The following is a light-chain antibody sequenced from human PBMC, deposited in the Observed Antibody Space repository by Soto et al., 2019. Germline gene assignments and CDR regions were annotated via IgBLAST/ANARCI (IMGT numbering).Light chain of an antibody. CDR1: SSDVGGYNF. J-gene: IGLJ1*01. CDR2: EVT. V-gene: IGLV2-14*01. CDR3: SSYTSSNTPYV. Sequence: QSALTQPASVSGSPGQSITISCTGSSSDVGGYNFVSWYQHHPGKAPKLILYEVTTRPSGVSSCFSGSKSGNTASLTISGLQADDEANYYCSSYTSSNTPYVFGTGTKVTVL.